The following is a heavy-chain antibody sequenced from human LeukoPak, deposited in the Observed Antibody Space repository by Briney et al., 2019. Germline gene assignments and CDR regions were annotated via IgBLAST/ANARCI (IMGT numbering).Heavy chain of an antibody. J-gene: IGHJ4*02. Sequence: SETLSLTCTVSGGSISSGGYYWSWIRQHPGKGLEWIGYIYYSGSTYYNPSLKSRVTISVDTSKNQFSLKLSSVTAADTAMYYCVKDSGWFHFDSWGQGTLVTVSS. V-gene: IGHV4-31*03. D-gene: IGHD6-19*01. CDR1: GGSISSGGYY. CDR3: VKDSGWFHFDS. CDR2: IYYSGST.